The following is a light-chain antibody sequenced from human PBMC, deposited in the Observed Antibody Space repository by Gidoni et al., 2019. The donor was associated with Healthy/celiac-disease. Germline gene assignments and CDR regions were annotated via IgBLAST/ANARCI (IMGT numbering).Light chain of an antibody. Sequence: IELTSTPGTLHLSPGERSTLYCSASQSVGSSYLAWYQQKPGQSPRLLIYGASSRATGIPDRFSGSGSGTDFTLTISRLEPEDVAVYYCQQYGSSPQTFXQXTKVEIK. CDR1: QSVGSSY. J-gene: IGKJ1*01. V-gene: IGKV3-20*01. CDR3: QQYGSSPQT. CDR2: GAS.